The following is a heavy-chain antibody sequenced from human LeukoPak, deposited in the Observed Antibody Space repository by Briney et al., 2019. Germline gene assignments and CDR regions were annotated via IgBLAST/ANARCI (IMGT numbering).Heavy chain of an antibody. CDR2: IYTSGST. Sequence: SETLSLTCTVSDDSITMYYWSWIRQPAGKGLEWIGRIYTSGSTNYNPSLKSRVTISVDTSKNQFSLKLSSVTAADTAVYYCARDASYGLFDYWGQGTLVTVSS. CDR3: ARDASYGLFDY. CDR1: DDSITMYY. D-gene: IGHD5-18*01. J-gene: IGHJ4*02. V-gene: IGHV4-4*07.